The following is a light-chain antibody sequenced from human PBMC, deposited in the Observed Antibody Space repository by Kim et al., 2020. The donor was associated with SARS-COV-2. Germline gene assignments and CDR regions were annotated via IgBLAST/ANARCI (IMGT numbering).Light chain of an antibody. CDR1: QGIDNW. J-gene: IGKJ2*01. V-gene: IGKV1D-16*01. CDR2: VAS. CDR3: QQYSSYPYT. Sequence: DIQMTQSPSSLSASVGDRVTITCRASQGIDNWLAWYQQKPEKAPKCLIYVASILQSGVPSRFSGSRSGTEFTLTISSLQPEDFATYYCQQYSSYPYTFGKGTKLEI.